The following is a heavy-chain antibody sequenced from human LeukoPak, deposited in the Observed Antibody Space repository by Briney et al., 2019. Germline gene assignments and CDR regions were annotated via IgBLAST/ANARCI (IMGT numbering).Heavy chain of an antibody. CDR3: ARGEQWRDY. V-gene: IGHV3-64*01. J-gene: IGHJ4*02. Sequence: GGSLRLSCAASGFTFSSYAMHWVRQAPGKGLEYVSGISSNGGSTYYANSVKGRFTISRDNSKNTLYLQMGSLRAEDMAVYYCARGEQWRDYWGQGTLVTVSS. D-gene: IGHD6-19*01. CDR1: GFTFSSYA. CDR2: ISSNGGST.